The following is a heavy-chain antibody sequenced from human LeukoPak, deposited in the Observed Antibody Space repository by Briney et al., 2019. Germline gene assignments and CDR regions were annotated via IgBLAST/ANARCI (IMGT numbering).Heavy chain of an antibody. Sequence: GSLRLFCAAPGFPFRSHSMHWVRQAPGQGLEGVAVISYDGSNKYYADSVKGRFTISRDNSKNTLYLQMNSLRAEDTAVYYCARDRAVAETFDYWGQGTLVTVSS. CDR2: ISYDGSNK. J-gene: IGHJ4*02. V-gene: IGHV3-30*04. D-gene: IGHD6-19*01. CDR3: ARDRAVAETFDY. CDR1: GFPFRSHS.